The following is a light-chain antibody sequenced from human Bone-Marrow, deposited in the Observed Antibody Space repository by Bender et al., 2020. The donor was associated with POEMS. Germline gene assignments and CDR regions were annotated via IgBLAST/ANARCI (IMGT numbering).Light chain of an antibody. Sequence: QSALTQPPSASGSPGQSVTISCTGTSSNVGDYAYVSWYQQHPGKAPKLMIYEVSKRPSGVPDRFSGSKSGTSASLAITGLQAEDEGDYYCQSYDNSLGGWVFGGGTKLTVL. CDR2: EVS. J-gene: IGLJ3*02. V-gene: IGLV2-8*01. CDR3: QSYDNSLGGWV. CDR1: SSNVGDYAY.